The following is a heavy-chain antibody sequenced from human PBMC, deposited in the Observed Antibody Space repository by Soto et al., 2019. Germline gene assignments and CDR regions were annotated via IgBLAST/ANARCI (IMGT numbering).Heavy chain of an antibody. V-gene: IGHV1-69*13. J-gene: IGHJ3*02. Sequence: ASVKVSCKASGGTFSRYAISWVRQAPGQGLEWMGGIIPIFGTANYAQKFQGRVTITADESTSTAYMELSSLRSEDTAVYDCARGRRDGYNGPYAFDIWGQGTMVTVSS. CDR2: IIPIFGTA. D-gene: IGHD5-12*01. CDR1: GGTFSRYA. CDR3: ARGRRDGYNGPYAFDI.